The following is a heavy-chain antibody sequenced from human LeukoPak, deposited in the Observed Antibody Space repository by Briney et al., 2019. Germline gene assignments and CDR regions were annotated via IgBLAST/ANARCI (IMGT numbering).Heavy chain of an antibody. CDR1: GGSISSYY. D-gene: IGHD1-26*01. CDR2: IYYSGST. Sequence: SETLSLTCTVSGGSISSYYWSWIRQPPGKGLEWIGYIYYSGSTNYNPSLKSRVTISVDTSKNQFSLKLSSVTAADTAVYYCARDLTIVGATHFDYWGQGTLATVSS. CDR3: ARDLTIVGATHFDY. V-gene: IGHV4-59*12. J-gene: IGHJ4*02.